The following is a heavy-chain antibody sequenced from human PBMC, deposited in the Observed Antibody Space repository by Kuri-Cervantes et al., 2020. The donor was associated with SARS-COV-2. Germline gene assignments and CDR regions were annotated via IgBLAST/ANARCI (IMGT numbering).Heavy chain of an antibody. Sequence: SETLSLTCTVSGGSIRSGSYYWGWIRQSPGKGLEWIGSIYYSGNTLYNPSLKSRVTISVDTSKNQFSLKLSSVTAADTAVYYCARLSYYYDSSGYYGGNWFDPWGQGTLVTVSS. CDR1: GGSIRSGSYY. D-gene: IGHD3-22*01. V-gene: IGHV4-39*07. CDR2: IYYSGNT. CDR3: ARLSYYYDSSGYYGGNWFDP. J-gene: IGHJ5*02.